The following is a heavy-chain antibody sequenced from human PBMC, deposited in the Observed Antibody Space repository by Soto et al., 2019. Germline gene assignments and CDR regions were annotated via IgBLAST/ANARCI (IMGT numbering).Heavy chain of an antibody. D-gene: IGHD1-26*01. CDR2: ISAYNGNT. Sequence: QVQLVQSGAAVKKPGASVKVSCKASGYTFTSYGISWVRQAPGQGLEWMGWISAYNGNTNYAQKLQGRVTMTTDTSTSTAYMELRSLRSDDTAVYYCARMGYSGSYYGMGAFDIWGQGTMVTVSS. J-gene: IGHJ3*02. V-gene: IGHV1-18*04. CDR3: ARMGYSGSYYGMGAFDI. CDR1: GYTFTSYG.